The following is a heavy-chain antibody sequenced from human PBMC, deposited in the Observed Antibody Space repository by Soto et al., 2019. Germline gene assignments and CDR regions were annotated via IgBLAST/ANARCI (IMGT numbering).Heavy chain of an antibody. V-gene: IGHV3-30-3*01. CDR1: GFTFSSYA. Sequence: GGSLRLSCAASGFTFSSYAMHWVRQAPGKGLEWVAVISYDGSNKYYADSVKGRFTISRDNSKNTLYLQMNSLRAEDTAVYYCARDTVTYRIVGAYGIWGQGTMVTVSS. J-gene: IGHJ3*02. D-gene: IGHD1-26*01. CDR3: ARDTVTYRIVGAYGI. CDR2: ISYDGSNK.